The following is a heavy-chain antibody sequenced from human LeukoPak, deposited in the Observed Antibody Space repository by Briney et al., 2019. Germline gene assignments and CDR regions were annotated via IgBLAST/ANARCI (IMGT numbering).Heavy chain of an antibody. Sequence: SGPALVKPTQTLTLTCTFSGFSLSTSGMCVSWIRQPPGKALGWLALIDWDDDKYYSTSLKTRLTISKDTSKNQVVLTMTNMDPVDTATYYCARISSNSVYYYGMDVWGKGTTVTVSS. CDR1: GFSLSTSGMC. J-gene: IGHJ6*04. D-gene: IGHD4-11*01. CDR2: IDWDDDK. V-gene: IGHV2-70*01. CDR3: ARISSNSVYYYGMDV.